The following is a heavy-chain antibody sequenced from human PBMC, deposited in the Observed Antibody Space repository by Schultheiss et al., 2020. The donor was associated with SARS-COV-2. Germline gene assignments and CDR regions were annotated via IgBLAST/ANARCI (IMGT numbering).Heavy chain of an antibody. V-gene: IGHV4-30-4*02. CDR2: IYYSGST. CDR3: ARGDHFNSGRYDY. D-gene: IGHD1-26*01. J-gene: IGHJ4*02. CDR1: GGSISSGDYY. Sequence: SETLSLTCTVSGGSISSGDYYWSWIRQPPGKGLEWIGYIYYSGSTYYNPSLKSRVTISADTSENQFSLKLSSVTAADTAVYYCARGDHFNSGRYDYWGQGSLVTVSS.